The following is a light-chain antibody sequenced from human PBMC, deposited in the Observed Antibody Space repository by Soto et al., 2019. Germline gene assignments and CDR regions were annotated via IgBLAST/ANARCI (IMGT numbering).Light chain of an antibody. CDR2: GAS. CDR1: QSVRSSH. Sequence: EIVLTQSPGTLSLSPGGRATLSCRASQSVRSSHLAWYQQKPGQAPRLLLYGASTRATGIPDRFSGSGSGTDFTLTISSLEPEDFAVYSCQQYSTSPRTFGGGTKVDIK. V-gene: IGKV3-20*01. J-gene: IGKJ4*01. CDR3: QQYSTSPRT.